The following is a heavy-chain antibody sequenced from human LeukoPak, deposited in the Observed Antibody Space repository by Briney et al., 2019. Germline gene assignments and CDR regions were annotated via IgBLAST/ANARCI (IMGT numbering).Heavy chain of an antibody. Sequence: GASVKVSCKVSGYTLTELSMHWVRQAPGKGLEWMGGFDPEDGETIYAQKFQGRVTMTEDTSTDTAYMELSNLRSEDTAVYYCARVLVDYGDYRSYYYYYYMDVWGKGTTVTVSS. CDR1: GYTLTELS. D-gene: IGHD4-17*01. J-gene: IGHJ6*03. CDR2: FDPEDGET. V-gene: IGHV1-24*01. CDR3: ARVLVDYGDYRSYYYYYYMDV.